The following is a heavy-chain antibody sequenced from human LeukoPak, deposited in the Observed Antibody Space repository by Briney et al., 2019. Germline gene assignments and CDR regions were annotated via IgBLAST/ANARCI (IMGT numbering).Heavy chain of an antibody. CDR1: GFSFSSFG. J-gene: IGHJ4*02. CDR3: GKGALRRPFDH. V-gene: IGHV3-23*01. Sequence: PGGSLRLSCAASGFSFSSFGMSWVRQSQGKGLEWVSSISGDTKDTFYADSVRGRFTISRDNSKSSLYLQMNSLRDEDTAIYYCGKGALRRPFDHWGQGTLVTVSS. CDR2: ISGDTKDT.